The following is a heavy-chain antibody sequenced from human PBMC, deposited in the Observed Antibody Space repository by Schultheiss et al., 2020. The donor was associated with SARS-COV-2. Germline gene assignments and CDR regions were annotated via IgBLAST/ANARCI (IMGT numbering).Heavy chain of an antibody. Sequence: GGSLRLSCAASGFTVSSNYMNWVRQAPGKGLEWVGRIKSKTDGGTTDYAAPVKGRFTISRDDSKNTLYLQMNSLRAEDTAVYYCAKEPYSSSWYRFDYWGQGTLVTVSS. V-gene: IGHV3-15*01. CDR2: IKSKTDGGTT. J-gene: IGHJ4*02. CDR3: AKEPYSSSWYRFDY. D-gene: IGHD6-13*01. CDR1: GFTVSSNY.